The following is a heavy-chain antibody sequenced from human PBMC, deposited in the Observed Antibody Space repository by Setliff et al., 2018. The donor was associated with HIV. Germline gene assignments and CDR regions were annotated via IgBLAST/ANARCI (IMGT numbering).Heavy chain of an antibody. J-gene: IGHJ3*02. V-gene: IGHV3-48*03. Sequence: GGSLRLSCAASGFTFSSYDMNWVRQAPGKGLEWVSYISGSGSTTYYADSVKGRFTISRDNAKNSLYLQMNSRVLGSQAVYYCTRTGLEILTGYDVGGFDMWGQGTMVTVSS. CDR2: ISGSGSTT. CDR3: TRTGLEILTGYDVGGFDM. D-gene: IGHD3-9*01. CDR1: GFTFSSYD.